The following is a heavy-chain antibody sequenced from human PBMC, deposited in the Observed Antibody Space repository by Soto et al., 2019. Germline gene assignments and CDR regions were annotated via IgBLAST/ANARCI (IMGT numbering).Heavy chain of an antibody. V-gene: IGHV3-11*01. CDR3: ARKEGYGGNSFLDVDL. CDR2: ISTSGRTI. Sequence: QVQLVESGGGLVTPGGSLRLSCAASGFTFSHYYMSWIRQAPGKGLEWVSYISTSGRTIYYADSVKGRFTISRDNAKNSLSLQMNSPSAEDTAVYYCARKEGYGGNSFLDVDLWGLGTLVTVSS. J-gene: IGHJ2*01. D-gene: IGHD2-21*02. CDR1: GFTFSHYY.